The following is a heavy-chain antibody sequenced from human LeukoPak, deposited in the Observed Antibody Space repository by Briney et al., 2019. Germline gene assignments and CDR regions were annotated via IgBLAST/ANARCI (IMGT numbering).Heavy chain of an antibody. Sequence: ASVKVSCKASGYTFTSYGISWVRQAPGQGLEWMGWISAYNGNTNYAQKFQGRVTITADESTSTAYMELSSLRSEDTAVYYCARDIDTAMETGAFDIWGQGTMVTVSS. CDR3: ARDIDTAMETGAFDI. J-gene: IGHJ3*02. CDR1: GYTFTSYG. V-gene: IGHV1-18*01. CDR2: ISAYNGNT. D-gene: IGHD5-18*01.